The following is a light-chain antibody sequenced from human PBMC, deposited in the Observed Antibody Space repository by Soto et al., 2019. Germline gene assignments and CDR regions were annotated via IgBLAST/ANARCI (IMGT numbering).Light chain of an antibody. J-gene: IGKJ1*01. CDR3: QQYGSSLTWT. V-gene: IGKV3-20*01. CDR1: QSVTSNY. Sequence: EVVLTQSPGTVSLSPGERATLSCRASQSVTSNYLAWYQQKPGQAPRLLIYAASSRATGIPDRFSGSGSRTDFSLTITRLEPEDFAVYYCQQYGSSLTWTFGQGTKVEIK. CDR2: AAS.